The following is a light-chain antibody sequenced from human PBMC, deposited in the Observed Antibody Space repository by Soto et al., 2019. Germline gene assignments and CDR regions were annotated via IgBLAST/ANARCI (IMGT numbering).Light chain of an antibody. CDR3: CSYAGSSTS. CDR2: EVS. J-gene: IGLJ1*01. V-gene: IGLV2-23*02. CDR1: SSDVGSYNL. Sequence: QSALTQPASVSGSPRQSITISCTGTSSDVGSYNLVSWYQQHPGKAPKLMIYEVSKRPSGVSNRFSGSKSGNTASLTISGLQAEDEADYYCCSYAGSSTSFGTGTKLTVL.